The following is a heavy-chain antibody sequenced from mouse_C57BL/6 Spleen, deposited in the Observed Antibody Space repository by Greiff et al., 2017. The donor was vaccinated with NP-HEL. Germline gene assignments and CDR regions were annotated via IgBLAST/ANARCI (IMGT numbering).Heavy chain of an antibody. CDR3: ASLNGYWYFDV. J-gene: IGHJ1*03. CDR2: IRNKANGYTT. D-gene: IGHD1-1*02. Sequence: EVKVVESGGGLVQPGGSLSLSCAASGFTFTDYYMSWVRQPPGKALEWLGFIRNKANGYTTEYSASVKGRFTISRDNSQSILYLQMNALRAEDSATYYCASLNGYWYFDVWGTGTTVTVSS. V-gene: IGHV7-3*01. CDR1: GFTFTDYY.